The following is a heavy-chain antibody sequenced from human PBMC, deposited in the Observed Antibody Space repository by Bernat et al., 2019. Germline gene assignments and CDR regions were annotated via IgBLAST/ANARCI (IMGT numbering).Heavy chain of an antibody. Sequence: EVQLLESGGGLVQPGGSLRLSCAASGFTFSSSGMSWVRQAPGKGLEWVSAIGGGGISTYYADSLKGRFTISRDNSKNTMYLQMNSLRDYDTAVYYCAKSSGYFYDCGQGTLVTVSS. CDR1: GFTFSSSG. CDR2: IGGGGIST. J-gene: IGHJ4*02. V-gene: IGHV3-23*01. CDR3: AKSSGYFYD. D-gene: IGHD3-22*01.